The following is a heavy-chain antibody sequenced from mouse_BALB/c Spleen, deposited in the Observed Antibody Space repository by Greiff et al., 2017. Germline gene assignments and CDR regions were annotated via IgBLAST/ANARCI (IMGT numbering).Heavy chain of an antibody. V-gene: IGHV1-9*01. CDR3: AREYYGNRYYFDY. CDR1: GYTFSSYW. J-gene: IGHJ2*01. CDR2: ILPGSGST. Sequence: QVQLKESGAELMKPGASVKISCKATGYTFSSYWIEWVKQRPGHGLEWIGEILPGSGSTNYNEKFKGKATFTADTSSNTAYMQLSSLTSEDSAVYYCAREYYGNRYYFDYWGQGTTLTVSS. D-gene: IGHD2-1*01.